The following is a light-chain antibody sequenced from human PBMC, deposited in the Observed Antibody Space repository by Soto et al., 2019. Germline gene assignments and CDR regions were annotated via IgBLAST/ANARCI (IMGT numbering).Light chain of an antibody. CDR1: SSDVGKYDY. J-gene: IGLJ1*01. CDR2: EVS. Sequence: QSGLTQPPSASGSPGQSVTISCTGTSSDVGKYDYVSWFQHHPGKAPKLIIYEVSKRPSGVPDRFSGSKSGSTASLTLSGLQSEDEADYYCSSSAGSNTYVFGTGTKVTVL. V-gene: IGLV2-8*01. CDR3: SSSAGSNTYV.